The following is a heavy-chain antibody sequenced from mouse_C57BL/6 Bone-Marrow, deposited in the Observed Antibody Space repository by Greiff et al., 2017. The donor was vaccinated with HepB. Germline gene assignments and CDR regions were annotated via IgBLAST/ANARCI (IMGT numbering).Heavy chain of an antibody. CDR2: ISSGGDYI. V-gene: IGHV5-9-1*02. J-gene: IGHJ3*01. CDR1: GFTFSSYA. CDR3: TVYYYGSSYV. D-gene: IGHD1-1*01. Sequence: EVQLVESGEGLVKPGGSLKLSCAASGFTFSSYAMSWVRQTPEKRLEWVAYISSGGDYIYYTDTVKGRFTISRDNARNTLYLQMSSLKSEDTAMYYCTVYYYGSSYVWGQGTLVTVSA.